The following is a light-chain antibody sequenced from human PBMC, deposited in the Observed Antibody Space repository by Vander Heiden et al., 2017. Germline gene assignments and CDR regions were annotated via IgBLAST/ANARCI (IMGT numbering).Light chain of an antibody. Sequence: ETVQMTPPRSSPSSPGGRATPTCRASPTVSRSYLAWYQQKPGQAPRLLIYGASTRATGIPDRFSGSGSGADFTLTISRLEPEDFAVYFCQQYGGSPYTFGQGTKLEVK. CDR1: PTVSRSY. V-gene: IGKV3-20*01. CDR2: GAS. CDR3: QQYGGSPYT. J-gene: IGKJ2*01.